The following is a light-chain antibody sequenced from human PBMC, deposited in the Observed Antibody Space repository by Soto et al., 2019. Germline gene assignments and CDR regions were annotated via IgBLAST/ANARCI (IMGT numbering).Light chain of an antibody. V-gene: IGKV3-20*01. CDR3: QRYGHSAYS. J-gene: IGKJ2*03. CDR1: QSVSSSY. Sequence: EIAVTQSPGTLSLSPGEIATLSCRASQSVSSSYLAWYQQKPGQAPRLLIYGASSRATGIPDRFSGSGSRTPFSLTTSRVDTVEFSGYDCQRYGHSAYSFGQGTKRELK. CDR2: GAS.